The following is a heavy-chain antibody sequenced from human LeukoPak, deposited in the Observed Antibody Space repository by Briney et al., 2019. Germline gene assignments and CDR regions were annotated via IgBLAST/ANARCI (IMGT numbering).Heavy chain of an antibody. CDR1: GYTFTGYY. CDR3: ASGGDYGSGSYLVY. D-gene: IGHD3-10*01. J-gene: IGHJ4*02. V-gene: IGHV1-2*04. Sequence: GASVKVSCKASGYTFTGYYMHWVRQAPGQGLEWMGWINPNSGGTSYAQKFQGWVTMTRDTSISTAYMELSRLRSDDTAVYYCASGGDYGSGSYLVYWGQGTLVTVSS. CDR2: INPNSGGT.